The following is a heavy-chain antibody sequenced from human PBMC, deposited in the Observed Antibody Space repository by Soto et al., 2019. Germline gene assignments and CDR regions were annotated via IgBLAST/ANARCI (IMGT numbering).Heavy chain of an antibody. CDR1: GGSISSGDYY. CDR3: ASQVAGLAANLFDP. Sequence: SETLSLTCTVSGGSISSGDYYWSWIRQPPGKGLEWIGYIYYSGSTYFNPSLKWRVTISVDTSKNQFSLKLSSVTAADTAVYYCASQVAGLAANLFDPRGQGPRVT. CDR2: IYYSGST. J-gene: IGHJ5*02. D-gene: IGHD2-15*01. V-gene: IGHV4-30-4*01.